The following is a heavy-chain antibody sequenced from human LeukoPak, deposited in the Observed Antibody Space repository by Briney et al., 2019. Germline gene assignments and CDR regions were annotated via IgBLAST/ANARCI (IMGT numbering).Heavy chain of an antibody. J-gene: IGHJ4*02. D-gene: IGHD3-10*01. CDR2: LSGSGGGT. Sequence: GGFLRLSCAVSGITLSNYGMSWVRQAPGKGLEWVAGLSGSGGGTKYADSVQGRFTISRDNPKNTLYLQMNSLRAEDTAVYFCAKRGVVIRVFLVGFHKEAYYFDSWGQGALVTVSS. CDR3: AKRGVVIRVFLVGFHKEAYYFDS. CDR1: GITLSNYG. V-gene: IGHV3-23*01.